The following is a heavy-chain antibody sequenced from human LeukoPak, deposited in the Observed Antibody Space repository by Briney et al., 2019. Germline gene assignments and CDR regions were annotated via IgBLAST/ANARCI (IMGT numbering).Heavy chain of an antibody. D-gene: IGHD5-18*01. CDR1: GFTFSHHG. CDR3: AKDYEDTAGAGPDS. CDR2: ISFDGSDH. Sequence: PGGSLRLSCAATGFTFSHHGMHWVRQAPGKGLEWVAAISFDGSDHYYADSVKGRFTMSRDNSKNTVCLQMNSLRAEDTAVYYCAKDYEDTAGAGPDSWGQGSLVTVSS. V-gene: IGHV3-30*18. J-gene: IGHJ4*02.